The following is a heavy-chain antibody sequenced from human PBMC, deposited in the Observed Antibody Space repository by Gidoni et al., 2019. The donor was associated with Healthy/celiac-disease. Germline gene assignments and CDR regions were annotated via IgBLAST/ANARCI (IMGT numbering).Heavy chain of an antibody. V-gene: IGHV4-34*01. J-gene: IGHJ4*02. Sequence: QVQLQQWGAGLLKTSETLSLTCAVYGGSFSGYYWSWIRQPPGKGLEWSGEINHSGSTNYNPSLKSRVTISVDTSKNQFSLKLSSVTAADTAVYYCARGRTVVAATRFDYWGQGTLVTVSS. CDR1: GGSFSGYY. D-gene: IGHD2-15*01. CDR3: ARGRTVVAATRFDY. CDR2: INHSGST.